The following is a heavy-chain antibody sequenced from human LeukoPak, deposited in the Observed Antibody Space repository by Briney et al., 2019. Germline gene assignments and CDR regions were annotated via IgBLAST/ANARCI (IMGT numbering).Heavy chain of an antibody. CDR2: IADDGKDK. CDR3: ARDRHIAAAGYYFDY. V-gene: IGHV3-30*04. J-gene: IGHJ4*02. CDR1: GFTFSTYP. Sequence: GGPLRLSCAASGFTFSTYPIHWVRQAPGKGLEWVAVIADDGKDKHYVESVKGRSTISRDNSKNTLYLQMNSLRVEDTAVYYCARDRHIAAAGYYFDYWGQGTLVTVSS. D-gene: IGHD6-25*01.